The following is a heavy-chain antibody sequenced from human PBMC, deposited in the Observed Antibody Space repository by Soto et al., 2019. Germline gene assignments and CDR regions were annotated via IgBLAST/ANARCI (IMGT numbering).Heavy chain of an antibody. Sequence: GASVKVSCKASGYSFSDYYLHWVRQAPGQGLEWMGWINPNSGGTNYAQKFQGRVIMTRDTSIITASMELSRLRSDDTAVYYCARAPGVVPAAIGSFDFWGQGTLVTVSS. CDR3: ARAPGVVPAAIGSFDF. D-gene: IGHD2-2*02. J-gene: IGHJ4*02. CDR1: GYSFSDYY. V-gene: IGHV1-2*02. CDR2: INPNSGGT.